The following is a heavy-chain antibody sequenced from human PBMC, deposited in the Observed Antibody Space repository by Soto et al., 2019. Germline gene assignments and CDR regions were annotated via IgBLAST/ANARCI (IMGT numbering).Heavy chain of an antibody. D-gene: IGHD4-4*01. V-gene: IGHV3-23*01. J-gene: IGHJ4*02. CDR2: ISGSGGST. Sequence: LRLSCAASGFTFSSYAMSWVRQAPGKGLEWVSAISGSGGSTYYADSVKGRFTISRDNSKNTLYLQMNSLRAEDTAVYYCAKAATVTTLTPLYYFDYWGQGTLVTVSP. CDR3: AKAATVTTLTPLYYFDY. CDR1: GFTFSSYA.